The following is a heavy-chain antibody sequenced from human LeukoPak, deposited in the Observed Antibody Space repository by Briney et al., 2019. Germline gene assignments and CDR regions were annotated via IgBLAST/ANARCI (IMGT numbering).Heavy chain of an antibody. V-gene: IGHV3-7*01. J-gene: IGHJ6*02. CDR3: ATYKNWVAGDV. CDR1: GFSFSDSW. D-gene: IGHD7-27*01. Sequence: GGSLRLSCAASGFSFSDSWMSWLRQAPGKGPEWVANIKEDESQEHYADSVKGRFTVSRDNAKNSLFLQMNSLRVEDTAVYYCATYKNWVAGDVWGQGTTVSVSS. CDR2: IKEDESQE.